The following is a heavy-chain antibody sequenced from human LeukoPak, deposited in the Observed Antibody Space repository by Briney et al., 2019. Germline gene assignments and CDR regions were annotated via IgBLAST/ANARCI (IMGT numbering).Heavy chain of an antibody. Sequence: GRSLRLSCAASGFTFSSYGMHWVRQAPGKGLEWVAVISYDGSNKYYADSVKGRFTISRDNSKNTLYLQMNSLRAEDTAVYYCAKGGSSSWYAAIDYWGQGTLVTVSS. J-gene: IGHJ4*02. CDR1: GFTFSSYG. D-gene: IGHD6-13*01. CDR2: ISYDGSNK. CDR3: AKGGSSSWYAAIDY. V-gene: IGHV3-30*18.